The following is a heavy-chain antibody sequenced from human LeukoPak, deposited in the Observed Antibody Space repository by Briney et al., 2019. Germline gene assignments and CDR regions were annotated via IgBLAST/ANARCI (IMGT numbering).Heavy chain of an antibody. CDR2: INPNSGGT. Sequence: ASVKVSCKASGYTFTGYYMHWVRQAPGQGLERMGWINPNSGGTNYAQKFQGRVTMTRDTSISTAYMELSRLRSDDTAVYYCARVRNYYDSSGYYNAFDIWGQGTMVTVSS. CDR3: ARVRNYYDSSGYYNAFDI. V-gene: IGHV1-2*02. D-gene: IGHD3-22*01. CDR1: GYTFTGYY. J-gene: IGHJ3*02.